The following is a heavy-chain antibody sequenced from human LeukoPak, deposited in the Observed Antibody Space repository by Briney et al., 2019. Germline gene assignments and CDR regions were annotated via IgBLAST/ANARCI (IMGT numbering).Heavy chain of an antibody. CDR2: IYYSGST. CDR1: GGSISSYY. V-gene: IGHV4-59*01. CDR3: ASGRPPHMVIGD. D-gene: IGHD2-21*01. J-gene: IGHJ4*02. Sequence: SETLSLTCTVSGGSISSYYWSWIRQPPGKGQEWIGYIYYSGSTNYNPSLKSRVTISVDTSKNQFSLKLSSVTAADTAVYYCASGRPPHMVIGDWGQGTLVTVSS.